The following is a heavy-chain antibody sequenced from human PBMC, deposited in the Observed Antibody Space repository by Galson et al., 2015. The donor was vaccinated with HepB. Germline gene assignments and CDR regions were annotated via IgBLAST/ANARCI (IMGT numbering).Heavy chain of an antibody. CDR2: ISSSSSYT. Sequence: SLRLSCAASGFTSSDYYMSWIRQAPGKGLEWVSYISSSSSYTNYADSVKGRFTISRDNAKNSLYLQMNSLRAEDTAVYYCARAVYEVVPAAIPSPYYYYMDVWGKGTTVTVSS. CDR3: ARAVYEVVPAAIPSPYYYYMDV. J-gene: IGHJ6*03. CDR1: GFTSSDYY. D-gene: IGHD2-2*02. V-gene: IGHV3-11*06.